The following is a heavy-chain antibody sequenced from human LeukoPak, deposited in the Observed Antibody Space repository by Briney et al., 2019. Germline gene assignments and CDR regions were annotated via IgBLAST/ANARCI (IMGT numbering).Heavy chain of an antibody. CDR1: GGSISSYY. J-gene: IGHJ3*02. CDR3: ARTEFDAFDI. CDR2: IYYSGGT. D-gene: IGHD3-10*01. V-gene: IGHV4-59*01. Sequence: SETLSLTCTVSGGSISSYYWSWIRQPPGKGLEWIGYIYYSGGTNYNPSLKSRVTISVDTSKNQFSLKLSSVTAADTAVYYCARTEFDAFDIWGQGTMVTVSS.